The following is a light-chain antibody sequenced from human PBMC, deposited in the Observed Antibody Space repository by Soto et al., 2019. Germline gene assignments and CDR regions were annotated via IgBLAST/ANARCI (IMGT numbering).Light chain of an antibody. V-gene: IGLV2-14*01. CDR1: SSDVGGYNY. Sequence: QSVLTQPASVSGSPGQSITISCTGTSSDVGGYNYVSWYQQYPGKAPKLMIYDVSNRPSGVSNRVSGSKSGNTASLTISGRQAEDEADYYCSSYTSSSTPHVVFGGGTKVTVL. CDR3: SSYTSSSTPHVV. CDR2: DVS. J-gene: IGLJ2*01.